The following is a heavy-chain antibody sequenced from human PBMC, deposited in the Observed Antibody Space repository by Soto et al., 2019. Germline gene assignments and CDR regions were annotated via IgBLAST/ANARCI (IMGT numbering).Heavy chain of an antibody. V-gene: IGHV4-59*08. CDR1: GGSISGLY. D-gene: IGHD1-1*01. Sequence: SDTLSLTCSGSGGSISGLYWSGVRQPPGRGLEWIGWIYYSGTTNCNPSLKSRVTMSVDTSKNQFSLKLSSVTAADTAIYYCARLRNHYFMEVGGRGTAVNVSS. J-gene: IGHJ6*03. CDR2: IYYSGTT. CDR3: ARLRNHYFMEV.